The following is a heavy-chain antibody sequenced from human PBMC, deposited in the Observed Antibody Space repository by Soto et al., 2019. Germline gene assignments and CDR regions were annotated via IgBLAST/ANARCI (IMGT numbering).Heavy chain of an antibody. CDR2: IYYSGST. J-gene: IGHJ4*02. D-gene: IGHD3-10*01. CDR1: GGSISSYY. CDR3: ARRSGGSGSYLDD. V-gene: IGHV4-59*01. Sequence: NPSETLSLTCTVSGGSISSYYWSWIRQPPGKGLEWIGYIYYSGSTNYNPSLKSRVTISVDTSKNQFSLKLSSVTAADTAVYYCARRSGGSGSYLDDWGQGILVTVAS.